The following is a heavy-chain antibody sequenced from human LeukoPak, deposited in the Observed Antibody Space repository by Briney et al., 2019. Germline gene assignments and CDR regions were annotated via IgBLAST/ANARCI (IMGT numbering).Heavy chain of an antibody. J-gene: IGHJ4*02. CDR2: IYYSGST. V-gene: IGHV4-59*12. CDR1: GGSISSYY. CDR3: ARISNCSGGSCYSFDY. Sequence: PSETLSLTCTVSGGSISSYYWSWIRQPPGKGLEWIGYIYYSGSTNYNPSLKSRVTISVDTSKNQFSLKLSSVTAADTAVYYCARISNCSGGSCYSFDYWGQGTLVTVSS. D-gene: IGHD2-15*01.